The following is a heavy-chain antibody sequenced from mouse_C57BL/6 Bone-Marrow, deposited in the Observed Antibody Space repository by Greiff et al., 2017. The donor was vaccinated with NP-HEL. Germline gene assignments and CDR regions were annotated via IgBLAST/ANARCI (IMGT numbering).Heavy chain of an antibody. CDR3: ARYYHGSCSLDY. CDR1: GYTFTSYL. Sequence: QVQLQQPGAELVKPGASVKLSCKASGYTFTSYLMHWVKQRPGRGLEWIGRIDPNSGGTKYNEKFKSKATLTVDKPSSTAYMQLNSLTTEDSAVYYWARYYHGSCSLDYWGQGTTLTVSS. CDR2: IDPNSGGT. J-gene: IGHJ2*01. V-gene: IGHV1-72*01. D-gene: IGHD1-1*01.